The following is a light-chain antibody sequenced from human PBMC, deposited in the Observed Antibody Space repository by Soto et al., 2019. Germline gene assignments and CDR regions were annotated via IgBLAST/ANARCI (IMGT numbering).Light chain of an antibody. V-gene: IGKV3-20*01. CDR1: QRVASSH. J-gene: IGKJ3*01. CDR2: DAS. Sequence: EIVLTQSPGTLSLSPGERATVSCRASQRVASSHLAWYRQKPGQTPRLLIYDASSRATGIPDRISGSGSGTDFTLTISRLEPEDFAVYYCQQYGSAPFTFGPGTKVDI. CDR3: QQYGSAPFT.